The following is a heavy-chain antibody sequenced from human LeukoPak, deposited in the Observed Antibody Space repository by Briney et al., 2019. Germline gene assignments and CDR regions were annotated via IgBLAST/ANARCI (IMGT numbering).Heavy chain of an antibody. CDR3: TSGTTGGVDFDY. D-gene: IGHD1-7*01. J-gene: IGHJ4*02. V-gene: IGHV3-30*02. CDR1: GFTFSSYG. CDR2: IRYDGSNK. Sequence: SGGSLRLSCAASGFTFSSYGMHWVRQAPGKGLEWVAFIRYDGSNKYYADSVKGRFTISRDNSKNTLYLQMNSLKTEDTAVYYCTSGTTGGVDFDYWGQGTLVTVSS.